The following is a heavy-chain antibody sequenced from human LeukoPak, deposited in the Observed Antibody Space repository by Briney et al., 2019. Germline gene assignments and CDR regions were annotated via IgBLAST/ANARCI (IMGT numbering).Heavy chain of an antibody. CDR3: ARRVADGGWCFDY. D-gene: IGHD6-19*01. CDR2: IYYVGSS. V-gene: IGHV4-39*01. Sequence: KPSETLSLTCTVSGGSISSSSYYWDWIRQSPGKGLEWLGSIYYVGSSYYNPSLESRVTISVDTSKNQFSLKLSSVTAADTAVHFCARRVADGGWCFDYWGQGTLVTVSS. J-gene: IGHJ4*02. CDR1: GGSISSSSYY.